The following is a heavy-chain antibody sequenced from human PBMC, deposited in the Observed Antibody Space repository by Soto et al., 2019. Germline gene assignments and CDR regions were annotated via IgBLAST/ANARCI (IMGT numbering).Heavy chain of an antibody. V-gene: IGHV3-7*01. J-gene: IGHJ4*02. CDR3: ARAGYCGPGCYYYFDY. Sequence: EVQLVESGGGLVQPGGSLRLSCAVSGFTFGSYWMNWVRLIPGKGLEWVAYIKPDGSATYYVDSVKGRFTISRDNAKNSLYLQMNSLRVEDMSVYYCARAGYCGPGCYYYFDYWGQVTLVTVSS. CDR1: GFTFGSYW. CDR2: IKPDGSAT. D-gene: IGHD2-21*02.